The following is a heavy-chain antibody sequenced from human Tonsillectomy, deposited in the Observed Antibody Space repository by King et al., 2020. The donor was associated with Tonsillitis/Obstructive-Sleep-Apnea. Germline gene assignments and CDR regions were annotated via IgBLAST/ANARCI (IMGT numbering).Heavy chain of an antibody. J-gene: IGHJ6*03. D-gene: IGHD3-16*01. Sequence: VQLVESGGGLVQPGGSLRLSCAASGFTFSSYTIAWVRQAPGKGLEWFSGIRGTSRTYYADSVKGRFTISRDNSKNKLFLQMNSLTAEDTAVYYCAKTDGGDYFYMDVWGKGTTVTVSS. V-gene: IGHV3-23*04. CDR1: GFTFSSYT. CDR2: IRGTSRT. CDR3: AKTDGGDYFYMDV.